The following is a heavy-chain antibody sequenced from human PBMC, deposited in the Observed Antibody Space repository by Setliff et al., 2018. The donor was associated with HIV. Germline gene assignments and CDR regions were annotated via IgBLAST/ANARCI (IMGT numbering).Heavy chain of an antibody. J-gene: IGHJ1*01. CDR3: ARDPYCSGDGCFRYYQH. Sequence: PSETLSLTCTVSNVSINSYYWSWIRQPAGRALEWIGRIYSRGSTNYNPSLKSRVKMSIDTSKNQFSLKLSSVTAADTAVYFCARDPYCSGDGCFRYYQHWGRGTLVTVSS. V-gene: IGHV4-4*07. D-gene: IGHD2-15*01. CDR2: IYSRGST. CDR1: NVSINSYY.